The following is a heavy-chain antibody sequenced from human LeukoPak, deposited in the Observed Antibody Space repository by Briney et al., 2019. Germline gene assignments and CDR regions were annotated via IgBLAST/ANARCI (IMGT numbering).Heavy chain of an antibody. V-gene: IGHV3-30-3*01. CDR3: ARDHKTHYYGSGSHSYYYYYGMDV. Sequence: GGSLRLSCAASGFSFSYYAMHWVRQAPGKGLEWVAVISYDGSDKYYTDSVKGRFTISTDNSKNTLFLQMNSLRVEDTAVYYCARDHKTHYYGSGSHSYYYYYGMDVWGQGTTVTVSS. CDR2: ISYDGSDK. CDR1: GFSFSYYA. D-gene: IGHD3-10*01. J-gene: IGHJ6*02.